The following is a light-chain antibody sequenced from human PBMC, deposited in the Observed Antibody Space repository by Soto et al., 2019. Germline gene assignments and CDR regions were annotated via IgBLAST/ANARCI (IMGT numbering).Light chain of an antibody. J-gene: IGLJ3*02. CDR1: SSNIGSYN. Sequence: QSALTQPPSASGTPGQRVTISCSGSSSNIGSYNVNWYQHLPGTAPKVLIHSYNQRPSGVPDRFSGSQSDTSASLAISDLQSEDEANYYCAAWDDSLNGWVFGGGTKLTVL. CDR3: AAWDDSLNGWV. V-gene: IGLV1-44*01. CDR2: SYN.